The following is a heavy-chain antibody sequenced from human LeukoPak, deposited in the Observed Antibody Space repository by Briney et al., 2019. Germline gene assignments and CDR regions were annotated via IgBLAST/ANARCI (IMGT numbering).Heavy chain of an antibody. CDR1: GGTFSSYA. CDR3: ARDRDYGDYNTQDLFVY. Sequence: GASVKVSCTASGGTFSSYAISWVRQAPGRGLEWMGWISAYNGNTNYAQRLQGRVTMTTDTSTSTAYMELRSLRSDDTAVYYCARDRDYGDYNTQDLFVYWGQGTLVTVSS. V-gene: IGHV1-18*01. J-gene: IGHJ4*02. CDR2: ISAYNGNT. D-gene: IGHD4-17*01.